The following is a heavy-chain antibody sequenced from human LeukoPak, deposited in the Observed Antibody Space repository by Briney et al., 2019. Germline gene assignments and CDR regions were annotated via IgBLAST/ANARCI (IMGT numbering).Heavy chain of an antibody. CDR1: GFTVSSNF. CDR2: IYTSGIT. V-gene: IGHV3-66*01. D-gene: IGHD1-26*01. Sequence: GGSLRLSCAVSGFTVSSNFMSWVRQAPGKGPEWVSVIYTSGITYYADSVRGRFTISRDNSKNTLYLQMDSLTAEDTAVYYCAREDAGGTYSFDYWGQGTLVAVSS. J-gene: IGHJ4*02. CDR3: AREDAGGTYSFDY.